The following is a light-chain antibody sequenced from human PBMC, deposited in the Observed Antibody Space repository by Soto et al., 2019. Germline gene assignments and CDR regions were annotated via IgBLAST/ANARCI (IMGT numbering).Light chain of an antibody. CDR2: SRN. Sequence: QSVLTQPPSASGTPGQRVTISCSGSSSNIGSNIVNWYQQLPGTAPKLLIYSRNQRPSGVPDRFSASKSGTSASLAISGLQSEDEGDYYCETWDDSLTGLVFGGGTQLTVL. CDR1: SSNIGSNI. V-gene: IGLV1-44*01. CDR3: ETWDDSLTGLV. J-gene: IGLJ3*02.